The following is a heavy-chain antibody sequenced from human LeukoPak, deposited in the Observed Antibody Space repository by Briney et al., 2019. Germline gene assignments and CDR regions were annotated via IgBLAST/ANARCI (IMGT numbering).Heavy chain of an antibody. CDR3: ASKAAAPFYYYYYMDV. J-gene: IGHJ6*03. V-gene: IGHV3-74*01. Sequence: GGSLRLSCAASGFTFSSYWMHWVRQAPGKGLVWVSRINSDGSSTSYADSVKGRFTISRDNAKNTLYLQMNSLRAEDTAVYYCASKAAAPFYYYYYMDVWGKGTTVTVPS. D-gene: IGHD6-13*01. CDR1: GFTFSSYW. CDR2: INSDGSST.